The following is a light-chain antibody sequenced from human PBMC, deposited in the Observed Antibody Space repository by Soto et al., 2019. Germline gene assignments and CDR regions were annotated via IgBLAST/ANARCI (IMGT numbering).Light chain of an antibody. V-gene: IGLV2-8*01. Sequence: QSVLTQPPSASGSPGQSVTISCTGTSSDVGAYNLVSWYQQRPGKAPKLMIYDVSARPSGVPDRFSGSKSGNTASLTVSGLQAEDEADYFCSSYARTHFVFATGTKVTVL. CDR1: SSDVGAYNL. J-gene: IGLJ1*01. CDR3: SSYARTHFV. CDR2: DVS.